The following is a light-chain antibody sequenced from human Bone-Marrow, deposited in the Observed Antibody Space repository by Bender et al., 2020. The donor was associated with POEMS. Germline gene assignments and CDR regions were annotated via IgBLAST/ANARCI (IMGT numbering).Light chain of an antibody. Sequence: QSVLTQPPSLSEAPGQRVTISCTGSTSNIGAGYDVHWYQHIPGTAPKLLIYRSNQRSSGVPDRFSASKSGTSASLAISGLRSEDEADYYCASWDDSLSGWVFGGGTKLTVL. CDR2: RSN. CDR3: ASWDDSLSGWV. V-gene: IGLV1-47*01. J-gene: IGLJ3*02. CDR1: TSNIGAGYD.